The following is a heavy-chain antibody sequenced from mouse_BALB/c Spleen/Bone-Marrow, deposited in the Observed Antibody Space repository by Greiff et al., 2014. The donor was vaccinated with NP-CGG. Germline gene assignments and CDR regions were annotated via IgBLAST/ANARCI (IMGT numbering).Heavy chain of an antibody. V-gene: IGHV1-20*02. CDR1: GYSFTGYF. CDR3: ARGGNYQAWFAY. J-gene: IGHJ3*01. D-gene: IGHD2-1*01. Sequence: EVQLQQSGPELVKPGASVKISCKASGYSFTGYFMNWVMQSHGKSLEWIGRINPYNGDTFYNQKFKGKATLTVDKSSSTAHMELRSLASEDSAVYYCARGGNYQAWFAYWGQGTPVTVSA. CDR2: INPYNGDT.